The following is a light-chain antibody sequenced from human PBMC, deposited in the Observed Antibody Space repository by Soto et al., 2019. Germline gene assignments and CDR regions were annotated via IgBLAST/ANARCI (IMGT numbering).Light chain of an antibody. V-gene: IGKV1-39*01. J-gene: IGKJ5*01. Sequence: DIQLTQSPSPRSASVGGRGAITFLASQSISTYLNWYQQKPGKAPKVLIYAASNLQSGVPPRFSGSGSGTDFTLTISSLQPEDVATYFCQQSYRTPITFGQGTQLEIK. CDR2: AAS. CDR1: QSISTY. CDR3: QQSYRTPIT.